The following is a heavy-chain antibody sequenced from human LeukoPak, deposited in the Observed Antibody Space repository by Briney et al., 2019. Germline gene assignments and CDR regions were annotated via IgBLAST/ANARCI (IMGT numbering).Heavy chain of an antibody. Sequence: GGSLRLSCAASGFTFSSYAMHWVRQAPGKGLEWVAVISYDGSNKYYADSVKGRFTISRDNSKNTPYLQMNSLRAEDTAVYYCARDLFGVGTLYYYYMDVWGKGTTVTVSS. CDR2: ISYDGSNK. CDR3: ARDLFGVGTLYYYYMDV. J-gene: IGHJ6*03. V-gene: IGHV3-30-3*01. CDR1: GFTFSSYA. D-gene: IGHD7-27*01.